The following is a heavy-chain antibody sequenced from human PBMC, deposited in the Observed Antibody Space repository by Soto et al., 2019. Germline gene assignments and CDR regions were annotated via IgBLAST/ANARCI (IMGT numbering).Heavy chain of an antibody. CDR3: ARDTDGLHY. J-gene: IGHJ4*02. V-gene: IGHV3-74*01. CDR2: ISTDGSIT. CDR1: GLIFSNYK. Sequence: VQLVESGGDLVQPGGSLRLSCAASGLIFSNYKMHWVRQAPGKGLVWVSRISTDGSITDYADSVKGRFTVSRDNAKNTLYLQKNSLMAEYTAVYYCARDTDGLHYWGQGTLVTVSS.